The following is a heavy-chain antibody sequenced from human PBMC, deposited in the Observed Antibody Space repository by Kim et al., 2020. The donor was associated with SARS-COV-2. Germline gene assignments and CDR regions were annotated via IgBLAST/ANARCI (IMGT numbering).Heavy chain of an antibody. Sequence: SETLSLTCAVSGGSISSGGYSWSWIRQPPGKGLEWIGYIYHSGSTYYNPSLKSRVTISVDRSKNQFSLKLSSVTAADTAVYYCARDVNYYYGMDVRGQGT. J-gene: IGHJ6*02. CDR1: GGSISSGGYS. CDR2: IYHSGST. CDR3: ARDVNYYYGMDV. V-gene: IGHV4-30-2*01.